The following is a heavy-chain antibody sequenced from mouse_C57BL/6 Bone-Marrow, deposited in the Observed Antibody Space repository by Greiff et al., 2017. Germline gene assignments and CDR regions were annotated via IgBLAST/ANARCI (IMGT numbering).Heavy chain of an antibody. CDR3: ARDGSSDWYFDV. Sequence: VQLQQPGAELVKPGASVKLSCKASGYTFTSYWMHWVKQRPGQGLEWIGMIHPNSGSTKYNEKFKSKATLTVDTSSSTAYMQLSSLTSEDSAVYYCARDGSSDWYFDVWGTGTTVTVSS. D-gene: IGHD1-1*01. CDR1: GYTFTSYW. J-gene: IGHJ1*03. CDR2: IHPNSGST. V-gene: IGHV1-64*01.